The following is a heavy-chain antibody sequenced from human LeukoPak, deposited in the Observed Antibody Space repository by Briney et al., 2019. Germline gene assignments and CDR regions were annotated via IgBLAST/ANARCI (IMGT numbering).Heavy chain of an antibody. V-gene: IGHV3-74*01. CDR2: ITSDGNIT. CDR3: ATDKVAAPEERADY. Sequence: SGGSLRLSCAASGFAFSSYWMHWVRQPPGKGVLWVSRITSDGNITRYAHSVKGRFTISRDNAKHTLYLQMNSLRADDTAVYYCATDKVAAPEERADYCGQGNLVTVSS. CDR1: GFAFSSYW. D-gene: IGHD1-1*01. J-gene: IGHJ4*02.